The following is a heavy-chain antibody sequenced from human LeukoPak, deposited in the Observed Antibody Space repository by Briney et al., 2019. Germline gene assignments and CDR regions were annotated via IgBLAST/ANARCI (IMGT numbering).Heavy chain of an antibody. CDR1: GFTFSSYG. J-gene: IGHJ4*02. Sequence: GGSLRLSCAASGFTFSSYGMHWVRQAPGKGLEWVAVISYDGSNKCYADSVKGRFTISRDNSKNTLYLQMNSLRAEDTAVYYCARDMLRWGGPGCSGGSCYVHFDYWGQGTLVTVSS. CDR3: ARDMLRWGGPGCSGGSCYVHFDY. V-gene: IGHV3-30*03. CDR2: ISYDGSNK. D-gene: IGHD2-15*01.